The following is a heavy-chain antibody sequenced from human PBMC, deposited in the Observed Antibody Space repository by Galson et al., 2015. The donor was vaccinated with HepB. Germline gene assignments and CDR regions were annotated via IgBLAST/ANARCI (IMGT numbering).Heavy chain of an antibody. CDR1: GGPFSGYF. V-gene: IGHV4-34*01. CDR3: ARRGIGSGSGGNWFDP. J-gene: IGHJ5*02. D-gene: IGHD3-10*01. CDR2: INHSGTT. Sequence: DTLSLTCAVYGGPFSGYFWSWIRQPPGKGLEWIGEINHSGTTSYNPSLKSRVTTSVDTSKNQFSLKLTSVTASDTAVYYCARRGIGSGSGGNWFDPWGQGTLVTFSS.